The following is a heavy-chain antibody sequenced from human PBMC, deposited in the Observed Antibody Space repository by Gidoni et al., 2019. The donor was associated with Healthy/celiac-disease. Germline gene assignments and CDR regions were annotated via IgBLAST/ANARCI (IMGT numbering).Heavy chain of an antibody. V-gene: IGHV3-30-3*01. Sequence: QVQLVESGGGVVQPGRSLRLSCAASGFTFRSYAMHWVRQAPGKGLEWVAVISYDGSNKYYADSVKGRFTISRDNSKNTLYLQMNSLRAEDTAVYYCARDDFWSGYYPPRDYGMDVWGQGTTVTVSS. CDR3: ARDDFWSGYYPPRDYGMDV. D-gene: IGHD3-3*01. CDR1: GFTFRSYA. CDR2: ISYDGSNK. J-gene: IGHJ6*02.